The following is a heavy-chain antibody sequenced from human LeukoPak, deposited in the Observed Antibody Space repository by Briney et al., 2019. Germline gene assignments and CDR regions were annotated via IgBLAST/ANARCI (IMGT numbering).Heavy chain of an antibody. CDR3: ARGGCAAAGCGMDV. V-gene: IGHV3-48*03. CDR1: GFTFSSYE. Sequence: GSLRLSCAASGFTFSSYEMNWVRQAPGKGLERVSYISSSGSTIYYADSVKGRFTISRDNAKNSLYLQMNSLRAEDTAIYYCARGGCAAAGCGMDVWGQGTRVAVSS. J-gene: IGHJ6*02. D-gene: IGHD6-13*01. CDR2: ISSSGSTI.